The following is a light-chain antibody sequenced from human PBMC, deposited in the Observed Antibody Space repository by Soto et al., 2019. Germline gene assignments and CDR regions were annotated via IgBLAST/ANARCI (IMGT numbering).Light chain of an antibody. CDR3: QLWDSNSDHVV. J-gene: IGLJ2*01. Sequence: SYELTQPPSVSVAPGQTARITCGGSNIGRESVHWYQQKPGQAPVVVVYDDRDRPSGIPERFSGSNSGNTATLTISRVEAGDEADYYCQLWDSNSDHVVFGGGTKVTVL. CDR2: DDR. V-gene: IGLV3-21*02. CDR1: NIGRES.